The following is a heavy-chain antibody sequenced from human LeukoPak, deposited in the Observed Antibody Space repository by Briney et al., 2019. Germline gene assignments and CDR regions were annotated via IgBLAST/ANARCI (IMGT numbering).Heavy chain of an antibody. D-gene: IGHD1-26*01. V-gene: IGHV1-8*01. CDR1: GYTFTGYD. CDR2: MNPYTGDT. Sequence: ASVKVSCKASGYTFTGYDINWVRQAIGQGLEWMGWMNPYTGDTGYAQNLQGRVTMTRNTSIDTAYMDLSGLTYEDTAVYYCTRGSLSGSSRDYWGQGTLVTVSS. J-gene: IGHJ4*02. CDR3: TRGSLSGSSRDY.